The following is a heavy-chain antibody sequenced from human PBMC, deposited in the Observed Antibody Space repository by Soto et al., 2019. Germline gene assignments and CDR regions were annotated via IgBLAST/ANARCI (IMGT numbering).Heavy chain of an antibody. V-gene: IGHV1-8*01. D-gene: IGHD7-27*01. J-gene: IGHJ6*02. CDR2: MNPNSGNT. Sequence: VKVSFKASGYPSTSYDVNWVRQAAGQGLEWMGWMNPNSGNTGYAQKFQGRVTMTRNTSISTAYMELSSLRSEDTAVYYCARQRGNNADNYYYYGMDVWGQRTTVTVSS. CDR1: GYPSTSYD. CDR3: ARQRGNNADNYYYYGMDV.